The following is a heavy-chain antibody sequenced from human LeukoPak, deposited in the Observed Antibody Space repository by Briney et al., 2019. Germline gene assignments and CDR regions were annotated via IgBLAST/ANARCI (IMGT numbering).Heavy chain of an antibody. V-gene: IGHV3-9*01. CDR2: ISWNSGSI. CDR1: GFTFDDYA. Sequence: GGSLRLSCAASGFTFDDYAMHWVRQAPGKGLEWVSGISWNSGSIGYADSVKGRFTISRDNAKNSLYLQMNSLRVEDTALYYCAKAGYSYGPDAFGIWGQGTMVTVSS. J-gene: IGHJ3*02. CDR3: AKAGYSYGPDAFGI. D-gene: IGHD5-18*01.